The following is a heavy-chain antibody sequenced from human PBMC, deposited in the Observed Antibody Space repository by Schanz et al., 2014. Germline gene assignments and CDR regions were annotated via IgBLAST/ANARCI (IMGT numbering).Heavy chain of an antibody. CDR1: GGSISTYY. D-gene: IGHD2-2*01. J-gene: IGHJ4*01. Sequence: QVQLQESGPGLVKPSETLSLTCTVSGGSISTYYWSWIRQPPGKGLEWIGYIYYTGHTYYNPSLKSGGAISVDPPKHHFPLKIFSVPAADTAVYYCARGEWSTSQFDYWGHGTLVTVSS. V-gene: IGHV4-59*08. CDR3: ARGEWSTSQFDY. CDR2: IYYTGHT.